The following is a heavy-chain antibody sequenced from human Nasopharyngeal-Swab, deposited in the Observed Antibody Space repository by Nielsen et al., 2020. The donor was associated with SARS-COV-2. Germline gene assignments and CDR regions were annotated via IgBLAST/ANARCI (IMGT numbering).Heavy chain of an antibody. V-gene: IGHV4-4*07. CDR3: ARSGTTKYGLDV. Sequence: SETLSLTCSVSGGSISGYFLRWIRQPAGEGLEWMGRVYTSGSNNYNPSLKSRVTISIDMPKNQFPLELRSVTAADTAFYYCARSGTTKYGLDVWGQGTTVIVSS. D-gene: IGHD1-1*01. J-gene: IGHJ6*01. CDR2: VYTSGSN. CDR1: GGSISGYF.